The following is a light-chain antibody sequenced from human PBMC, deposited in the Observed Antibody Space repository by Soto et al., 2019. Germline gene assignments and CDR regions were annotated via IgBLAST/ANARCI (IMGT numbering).Light chain of an antibody. CDR2: DVS. Sequence: QSALTQPASVSGSPGQSITISCTGTSSDVGGYNYVSWYQQHPGKAPKLMIYDVSNRPSGVSNRFSGSKSDNTASLTISGLQADDEADDYCCTYTSSSTLVVFGGGTKLTVL. CDR1: SSDVGGYNY. J-gene: IGLJ2*01. V-gene: IGLV2-14*01. CDR3: CTYTSSSTLVV.